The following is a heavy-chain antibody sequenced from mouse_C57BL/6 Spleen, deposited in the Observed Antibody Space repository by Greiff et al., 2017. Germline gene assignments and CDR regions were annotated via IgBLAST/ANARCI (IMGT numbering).Heavy chain of an antibody. D-gene: IGHD1-1*01. CDR1: GYSITSGYY. CDR3: ARAYGSSYWYFDV. J-gene: IGHJ1*03. V-gene: IGHV3-6*01. Sequence: ESGPGLVKPSQSLSLTCSVTGYSITSGYYWNWIRQFPGNKLEWMGYISYDGSNNYNPSLKNRISTTRDTSKTQFFLKLNSVTTEDTATYFCARAYGSSYWYFDVWGTGTTVTVSS. CDR2: ISYDGSN.